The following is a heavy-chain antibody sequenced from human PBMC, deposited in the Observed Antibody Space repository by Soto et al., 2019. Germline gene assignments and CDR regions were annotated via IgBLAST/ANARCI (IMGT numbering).Heavy chain of an antibody. J-gene: IGHJ4*02. CDR3: AVGSIAAAGPFDY. Sequence: QVQLVESGGGVVQPGRSLRLSCAASGFTFSSYGMHWVRQAPGKGLEWVAVIWYDGSNKYYADSVKGRFTISRDNSKNTLDLQMNSLRGEDTAVDFCAVGSIAAAGPFDYWGQGTLVTVSS. CDR1: GFTFSSYG. V-gene: IGHV3-33*01. CDR2: IWYDGSNK. D-gene: IGHD6-13*01.